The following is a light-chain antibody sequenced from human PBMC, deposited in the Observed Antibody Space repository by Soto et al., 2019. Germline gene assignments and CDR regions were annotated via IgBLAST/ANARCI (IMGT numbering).Light chain of an antibody. CDR1: SSDIGGYKY. J-gene: IGLJ2*01. CDR3: SSYSSSSAYVI. Sequence: ALTQPASVSGSPGQSITISCTGTSSDIGGYKYVSWYQQHPGKAPKLMIYGVTNRPSGVSNRFSGSKSGNTASLTISGLQPEDEADYYCSSYSSSSAYVIFGGGTKVTVL. CDR2: GVT. V-gene: IGLV2-14*01.